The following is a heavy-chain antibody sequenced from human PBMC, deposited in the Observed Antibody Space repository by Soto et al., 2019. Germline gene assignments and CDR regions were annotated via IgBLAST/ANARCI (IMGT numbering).Heavy chain of an antibody. J-gene: IGHJ6*02. V-gene: IGHV4-39*01. CDR2: IYYSGST. D-gene: IGHD1-26*01. CDR1: GGSISSSSYY. Sequence: SETLSLTCTVSGGSISSSSYYWGWIRQPPGKGLEWIGSIYYSGSTYYNPSLKSRVTISVDTSKNQFSLKLSSATAADTAVYYCARHSGSHYYYGMDVWGQGTTVTVSS. CDR3: ARHSGSHYYYGMDV.